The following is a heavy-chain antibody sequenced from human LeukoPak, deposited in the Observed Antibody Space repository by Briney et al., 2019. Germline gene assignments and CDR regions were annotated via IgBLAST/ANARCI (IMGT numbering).Heavy chain of an antibody. Sequence: GGSLRLSCVASGFTFSTYWMHWVRQAPGEGLAWVANVNGDGVTTIYADSVRGRFTISRDNSKKTLFLHMNNLRDDDTAVYYCTRGFGYKFSVDFWGQGTLVTVSS. D-gene: IGHD5-12*01. J-gene: IGHJ4*02. V-gene: IGHV3-74*01. CDR2: VNGDGVTT. CDR1: GFTFSTYW. CDR3: TRGFGYKFSVDF.